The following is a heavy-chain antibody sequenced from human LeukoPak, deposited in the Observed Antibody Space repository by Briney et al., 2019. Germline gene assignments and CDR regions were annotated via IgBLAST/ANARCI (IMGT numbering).Heavy chain of an antibody. Sequence: GASVKVSCKASGYTFTSYGISWVRQAPGQGLEWMGWISAYNGNTNYAQKLQGRVTMTTDTSTSTAYMELRSLRSDDTAVYYCASAINYYDSNGYLGSFDYWGQGTLVTVPS. CDR3: ASAINYYDSNGYLGSFDY. D-gene: IGHD3-22*01. J-gene: IGHJ4*02. CDR1: GYTFTSYG. V-gene: IGHV1-18*01. CDR2: ISAYNGNT.